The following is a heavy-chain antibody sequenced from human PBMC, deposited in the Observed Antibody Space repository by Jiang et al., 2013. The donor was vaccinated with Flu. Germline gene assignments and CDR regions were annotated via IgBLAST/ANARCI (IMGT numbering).Heavy chain of an antibody. Sequence: SGAEVKKPGASVKVSCKVSGHTLSDLSMHWVRQAPGRGLEWMGSFDSENGERTYSQNFQGRVTMTEDTSTDTAYMELSSLKSEDTAVYYCATDLLVVPASMIGLEDYWGQGTLVTVSS. V-gene: IGHV1-24*01. CDR3: ATDLLVVPASMIGLEDY. CDR2: FDSENGER. D-gene: IGHD2-2*01. CDR1: GHTLSDLS. J-gene: IGHJ4*02.